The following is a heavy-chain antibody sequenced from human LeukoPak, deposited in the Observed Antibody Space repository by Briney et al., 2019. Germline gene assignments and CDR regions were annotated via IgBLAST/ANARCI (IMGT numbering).Heavy chain of an antibody. V-gene: IGHV1-8*03. Sequence: ASVKVSCKASGYTFTSYDINWVRQATGQGLEWMGWMNPNSGNTGYAQKFQGRVTITRNTSISTAYMELSSLRSEDTAVYYCARGASNYGNWEVGYWGQGTLVTVSS. J-gene: IGHJ4*02. CDR2: MNPNSGNT. CDR3: ARGASNYGNWEVGY. CDR1: GYTFTSYD. D-gene: IGHD4-11*01.